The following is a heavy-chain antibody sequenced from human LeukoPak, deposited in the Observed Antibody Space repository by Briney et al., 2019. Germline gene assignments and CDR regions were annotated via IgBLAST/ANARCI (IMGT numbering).Heavy chain of an antibody. CDR2: ISAYNGNT. J-gene: IGHJ4*02. CDR3: ARETAYCGGDCYFH. CDR1: GYTFTSYG. D-gene: IGHD2-21*02. Sequence: ASVKVSCKASGYTFTSYGISWVRQAPGQGLEWMGWISAYNGNTNYAQKLQGRVTMTTDTSTSTAYMELRSLGSDDTAVYYCARETAYCGGDCYFHWGQGTLVTVSS. V-gene: IGHV1-18*01.